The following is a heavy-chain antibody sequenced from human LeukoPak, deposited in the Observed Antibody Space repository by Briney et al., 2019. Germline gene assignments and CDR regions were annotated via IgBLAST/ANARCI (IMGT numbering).Heavy chain of an antibody. V-gene: IGHV4-34*01. D-gene: IGHD3-10*01. CDR3: ARGHTRISMIRGSRSSYYFDY. Sequence: SETLSLTCAVYGESFSGYYWSWIRQPPGKGLEWIGEINHSGSTTSLKSRVTKSVDTSKNQFSPKLSSVTAADTAVYYCARGHTRISMIRGSRSSYYFDYWGQGTLVTVSS. CDR1: GESFSGYY. CDR2: INHSGST. J-gene: IGHJ4*02.